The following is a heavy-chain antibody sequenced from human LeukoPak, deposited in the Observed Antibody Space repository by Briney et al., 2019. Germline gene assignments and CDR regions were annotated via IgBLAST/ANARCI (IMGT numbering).Heavy chain of an antibody. D-gene: IGHD4-17*01. Sequence: PGGSLRLSCAASGFTFSSYWMSWVRQAPGKGLEWVSYISSSPGSISYADSVKGRFTISRDNAKNSLYLQMNSLRAEDTAVYYCARAKDGDYGPGDFWGQGALVTVSS. J-gene: IGHJ4*02. CDR2: ISSSPGSI. CDR1: GFTFSSYW. CDR3: ARAKDGDYGPGDF. V-gene: IGHV3-48*04.